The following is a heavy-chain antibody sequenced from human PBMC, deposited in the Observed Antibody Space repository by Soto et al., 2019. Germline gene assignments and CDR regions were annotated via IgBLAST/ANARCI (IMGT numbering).Heavy chain of an antibody. CDR3: AAGLDHNKVGY. D-gene: IGHD3-16*01. Sequence: QVRLQESGPGLVEPSETLSLTCTVSGGSISPSYWNWVRQPPGKRLEWIGCIYYTGNTYYNPSLKSRVTISRDTSKNQCSLEVTSVTAADTAMYYCAAGLDHNKVGYWGQGTLVTVSS. CDR1: GGSISPSY. V-gene: IGHV4-59*01. CDR2: IYYTGNT. J-gene: IGHJ4*02.